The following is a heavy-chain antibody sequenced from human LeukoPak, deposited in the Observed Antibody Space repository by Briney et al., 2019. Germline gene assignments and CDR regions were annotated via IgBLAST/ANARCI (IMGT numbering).Heavy chain of an antibody. CDR2: IWYDGSSK. CDR3: TRSQSSSLIDY. Sequence: GRSLRLSCAASGFSFSAYGVHWVRQAPGKGLEWVAVIWYDGSSKDYADSVKGRFTLSRDNSKNTLYLQMNSLTVEDTAVYYCTRSQSSSLIDYWGQGTLVTVSS. CDR1: GFSFSAYG. D-gene: IGHD6-13*01. J-gene: IGHJ4*02. V-gene: IGHV3-33*01.